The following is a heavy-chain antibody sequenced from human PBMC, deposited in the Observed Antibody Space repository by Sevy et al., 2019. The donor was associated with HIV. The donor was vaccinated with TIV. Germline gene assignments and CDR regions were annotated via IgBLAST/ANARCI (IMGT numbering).Heavy chain of an antibody. CDR2: IKLDGSEK. V-gene: IGHV3-7*03. CDR1: GFTFNRYW. Sequence: HLWGSLRLSCAASGFTFNRYWMSWVRQAPGKGLQWVANIKLDGSEKYYLDSVRDRFTISRDNAKNSLYLQMNSLRAEDTAVYYCARDCNSATCLWGLDVWGLGTTVTVSS. D-gene: IGHD1-26*01. CDR3: ARDCNSATCLWGLDV. J-gene: IGHJ6*02.